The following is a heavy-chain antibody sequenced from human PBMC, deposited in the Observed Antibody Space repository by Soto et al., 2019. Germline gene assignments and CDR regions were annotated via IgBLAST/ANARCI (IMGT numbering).Heavy chain of an antibody. D-gene: IGHD3-3*01. Sequence: ALVKVSCKASGYTFTSYGISWVRQAPGQGLEWMGWISAYNGNTNYAQKLQGRVTMTTDTSTSTAYMELRSLRSDDTAVYYCARENGYDFWSGYSYYYYYMDVWGKGTTVTVSS. V-gene: IGHV1-18*01. CDR2: ISAYNGNT. J-gene: IGHJ6*03. CDR1: GYTFTSYG. CDR3: ARENGYDFWSGYSYYYYYMDV.